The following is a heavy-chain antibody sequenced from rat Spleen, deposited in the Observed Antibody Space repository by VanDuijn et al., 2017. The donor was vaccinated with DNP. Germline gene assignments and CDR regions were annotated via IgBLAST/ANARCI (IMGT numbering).Heavy chain of an antibody. V-gene: IGHV5S13*01. J-gene: IGHJ2*01. CDR1: GFTFSNYG. CDR3: ARHPQTTGIPDY. Sequence: EVQLVEPGGGLVQPGRSLKLSCAASGFTFSNYGMAWVRQAPTKGLEWVASISIGGGNTYYRDSVKGRFSISRDNAKNTQYLQMDSLRSEDTATYYCARHPQTTGIPDYWGQGVMVTVSS. D-gene: IGHD1-7*01. CDR2: ISIGGGNT.